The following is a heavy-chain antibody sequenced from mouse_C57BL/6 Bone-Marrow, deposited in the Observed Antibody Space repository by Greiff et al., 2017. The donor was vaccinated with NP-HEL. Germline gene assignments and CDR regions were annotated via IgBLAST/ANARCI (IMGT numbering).Heavy chain of an antibody. D-gene: IGHD2-4*01. V-gene: IGHV1-52*01. CDR2: IDPSDSET. Sequence: VQLQQPGAELVRPGSSVKLSCKASGYTFTSYWMHWVKQRPIQGLEWIGNIDPSDSETHYNQKFKDKATLTVDKSSSTAYMQLSSLTSEDSAVYYCARWGLRRAWFAYWGQGALVTVSA. CDR3: ARWGLRRAWFAY. J-gene: IGHJ3*01. CDR1: GYTFTSYW.